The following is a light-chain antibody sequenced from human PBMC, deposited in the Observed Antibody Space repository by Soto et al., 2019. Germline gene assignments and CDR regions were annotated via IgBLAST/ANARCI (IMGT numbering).Light chain of an antibody. Sequence: DIQMTQSPSSLSASVGDRVTITCRASQIINNHLNWYQQRPGKAPMLLIFGAVSLHSGVPSRFSGSGSGTDFTLTISSLQPEDFAPYYCQQGYTTPVTFGQGTRLEIK. J-gene: IGKJ5*01. V-gene: IGKV1-39*01. CDR2: GAV. CDR3: QQGYTTPVT. CDR1: QIINNH.